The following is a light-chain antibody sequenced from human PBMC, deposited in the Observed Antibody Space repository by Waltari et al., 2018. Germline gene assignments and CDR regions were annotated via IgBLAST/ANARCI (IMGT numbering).Light chain of an antibody. CDR3: QQYYTTPFT. J-gene: IGKJ3*01. Sequence: DIVMTQSPDSLAVSLGERATINCKSSQSVLYNSNNKNYLAWYQQKPGQPPKLIIYWASTRESRVPDRFSGSGSWTEFTLTVSSLQAEDVAVYYCQQYYTTPFTFGPGTKVDI. CDR2: WAS. CDR1: QSVLYNSNNKNY. V-gene: IGKV4-1*01.